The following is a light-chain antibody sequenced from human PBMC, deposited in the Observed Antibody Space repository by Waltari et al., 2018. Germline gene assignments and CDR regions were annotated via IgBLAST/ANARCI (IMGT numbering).Light chain of an antibody. CDR3: QQYNSAPFT. Sequence: DIQMTQSPSSLSASVGDKVTVTCQASQRISSCLAQEQQEPGKGPKPLIYKASSFESGVPSRFSGSGSGTDFTLTISSLQPEDFATYYCQQYNSAPFTFGPGTKLDIK. V-gene: IGKV1-5*03. CDR2: KAS. J-gene: IGKJ3*01. CDR1: QRISSC.